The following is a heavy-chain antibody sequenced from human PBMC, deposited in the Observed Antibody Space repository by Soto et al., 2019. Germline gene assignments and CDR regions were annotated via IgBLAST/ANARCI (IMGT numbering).Heavy chain of an antibody. CDR2: INHSGST. J-gene: IGHJ6*01. Sequence: LSLTCAVYGGSFSGYYWSWIRQPPGKGLEWIGEINHSGSTNYNPSLKSRVTISVDTSKNQFSLKLSSVTAADTAVYYCARTLRGRKSAIFGVVKYYYYYGMDVWGQGTTVTVSS. D-gene: IGHD3-3*01. CDR3: ARTLRGRKSAIFGVVKYYYYYGMDV. CDR1: GGSFSGYY. V-gene: IGHV4-34*01.